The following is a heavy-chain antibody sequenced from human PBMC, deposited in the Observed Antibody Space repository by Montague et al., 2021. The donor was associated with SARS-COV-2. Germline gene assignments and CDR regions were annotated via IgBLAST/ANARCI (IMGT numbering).Heavy chain of an antibody. CDR1: GDSDGVVEVT. D-gene: IGHD5-24*01. CDR2: SYYRFKKYN. Sequence: CAISGDSDGVVEVTRRSERHTPSLHFHQHRMSYYRFKKYNEYAISVKSRITVNPDTSKNQFSPLLNSVTPEDTAVYYCARGWQKRFDPWGQGTLVTVSS. CDR3: ARGWQKRFDP. V-gene: IGHV6-1*01. J-gene: IGHJ5*02.